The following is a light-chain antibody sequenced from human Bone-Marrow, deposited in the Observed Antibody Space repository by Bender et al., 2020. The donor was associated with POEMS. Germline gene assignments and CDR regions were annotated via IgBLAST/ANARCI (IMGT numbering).Light chain of an antibody. Sequence: QSALTQPASVSGSPGQSITISCTGTGSDVGGYNYVSWYQQHAGKVPKLMIYDVSHRPSGVSNRFSGSKSGNTASLTISGLQAEDEGHYYCISYTTSSTGHVIIGGGTKLTVL. J-gene: IGLJ2*01. V-gene: IGLV2-14*01. CDR2: DVS. CDR1: GSDVGGYNY. CDR3: ISYTTSSTGHVI.